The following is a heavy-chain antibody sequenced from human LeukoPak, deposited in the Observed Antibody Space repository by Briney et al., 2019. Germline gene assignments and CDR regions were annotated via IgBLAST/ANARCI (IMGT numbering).Heavy chain of an antibody. CDR3: AKEPREYCSSTSCPNWIDA. CDR2: ISASGGTT. J-gene: IGHJ5*02. D-gene: IGHD2-2*01. V-gene: IGHV3-23*01. CDR1: GFPFNIYA. Sequence: GGSLRLSCSASGFPFNIYAMSWVRQAPGKGLEWVSAISASGGTTYYADSVKGRFTISRDNSKNTLYLQTSSLRAEDTAVYYCAKEPREYCSSTSCPNWIDAWGQGTLVTVSS.